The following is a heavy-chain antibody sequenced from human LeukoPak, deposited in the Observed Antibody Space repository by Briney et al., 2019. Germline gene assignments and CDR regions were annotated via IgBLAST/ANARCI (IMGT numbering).Heavy chain of an antibody. J-gene: IGHJ4*02. Sequence: SETLSLTCVVYGGSFSGYYWSWIRQPPGKGLERIGEINHSGSTNYNPSLKSRVTISVDTSKNQFSLKLSSVTAADTAVYYCARGLGLYRYYFDYWGQGTLVTVSS. CDR1: GGSFSGYY. D-gene: IGHD2-2*02. CDR3: ARGLGLYRYYFDY. V-gene: IGHV4-34*01. CDR2: INHSGST.